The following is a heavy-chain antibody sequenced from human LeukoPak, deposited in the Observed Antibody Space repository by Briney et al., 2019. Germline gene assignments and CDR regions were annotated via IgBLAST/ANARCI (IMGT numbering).Heavy chain of an antibody. CDR3: AREWELRPQGAFDI. CDR1: GYTFTSYV. D-gene: IGHD1-26*01. Sequence: ASVKVSCKASGYTFTSYVINWVRQATGQGLEWMGWMNPNSGNTGYAQKFQGRVTMTRNTSISTAYMELSSLRSEDTAVYYCAREWELRPQGAFDIWGQGTMVTVSS. CDR2: MNPNSGNT. J-gene: IGHJ3*02. V-gene: IGHV1-8*01.